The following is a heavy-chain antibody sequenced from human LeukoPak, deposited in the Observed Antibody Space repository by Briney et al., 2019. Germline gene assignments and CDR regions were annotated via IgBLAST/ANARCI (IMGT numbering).Heavy chain of an antibody. D-gene: IGHD1-26*01. CDR1: GGTFSSYA. CDR3: ARESMGATPRHY. Sequence: SVKVSCKASGGTFSSYAISWVRQAPGQGLEWMGRIIPILGIANYAQKFQGRVTITADKSTSTAYMELSSLRSGDTDVYYCARESMGATPRHYWGQGTLVTVSS. CDR2: IIPILGIA. V-gene: IGHV1-69*04. J-gene: IGHJ4*02.